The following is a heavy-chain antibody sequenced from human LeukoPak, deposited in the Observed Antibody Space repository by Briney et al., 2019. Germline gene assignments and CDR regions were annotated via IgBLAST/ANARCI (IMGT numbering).Heavy chain of an antibody. J-gene: IGHJ6*02. CDR3: ARDRDCSGGSCYEYSYYYYGMDV. Sequence: EASVKVSCKASGGTFSSYTISWVRQAPGQGLEWMGRIIPILGIANYAQKFQGRVTITADKSTSTAYMELSSLRSDDTAVYYCARDRDCSGGSCYEYSYYYYGMDVWGQGTTVTVSS. CDR1: GGTFSSYT. V-gene: IGHV1-69*04. D-gene: IGHD2-15*01. CDR2: IIPILGIA.